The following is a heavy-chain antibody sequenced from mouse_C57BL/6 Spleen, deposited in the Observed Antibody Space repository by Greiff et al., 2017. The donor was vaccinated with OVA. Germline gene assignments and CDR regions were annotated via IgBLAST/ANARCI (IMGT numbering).Heavy chain of an antibody. D-gene: IGHD2-4*01. V-gene: IGHV1-42*01. J-gene: IGHJ2*01. CDR1: GYSFTGYY. Sequence: EVQLQQTGPELVKPGASVKISCKASGYSFTGYYMNWVKQSPEKSLEWIGEINPSTGGTTYNQKFKAKATLTVDKSSSTAYMQLTSLTSEDSAVYYCASSYDYPPFDDWGQGTTLTVSS. CDR2: INPSTGGT. CDR3: ASSYDYPPFDD.